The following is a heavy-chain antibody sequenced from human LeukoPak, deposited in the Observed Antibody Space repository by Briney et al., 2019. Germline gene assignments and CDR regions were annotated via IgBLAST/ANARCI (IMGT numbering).Heavy chain of an antibody. V-gene: IGHV3-74*01. J-gene: IGHJ4*02. D-gene: IGHD2-15*01. CDR2: INTDGSGT. CDR1: GFTFSNYW. Sequence: PGGSLRLSCAASGFTFSNYWMHWVRQAPGKGLVWVSRINTDGSGTFYADSVKGRFTISRDNAKNTLYLQMNSLRAEDTAVYYCTSPYCGDGSCCWGAYWGQGTLVTVSS. CDR3: TSPYCGDGSCCWGAY.